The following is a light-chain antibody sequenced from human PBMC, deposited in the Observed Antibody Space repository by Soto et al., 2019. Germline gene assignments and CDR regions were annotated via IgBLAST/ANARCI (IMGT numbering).Light chain of an antibody. V-gene: IGKV3-20*01. Sequence: EIVLTHSPGTLSLSPCERATLSASASQSVSSNYLAWYQQKPGQAPRLLIYGAFKRATGIPDRFSGSGSGTDFTLTISRMEPEDFAVYCCQQYGSSPRTFGQGTKVDIK. CDR2: GAF. CDR3: QQYGSSPRT. J-gene: IGKJ1*01. CDR1: QSVSSNY.